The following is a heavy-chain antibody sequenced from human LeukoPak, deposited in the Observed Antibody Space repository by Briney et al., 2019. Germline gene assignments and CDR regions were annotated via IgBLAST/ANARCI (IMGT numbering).Heavy chain of an antibody. CDR3: ASHKGSGYGGYYFDY. Sequence: GESLKISCKGSGYSFTSYWIGWVRQMPGKGLEWMGIIYPGDSDTRYSPSSQGQVTISADKSISTAYLQWSSLKASDTAMYYCASHKGSGYGGYYFDYWGQGTLVTVSS. D-gene: IGHD5-12*01. V-gene: IGHV5-51*01. J-gene: IGHJ4*02. CDR2: IYPGDSDT. CDR1: GYSFTSYW.